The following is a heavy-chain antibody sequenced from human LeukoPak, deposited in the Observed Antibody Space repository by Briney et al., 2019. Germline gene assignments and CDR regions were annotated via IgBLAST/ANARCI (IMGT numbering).Heavy chain of an antibody. CDR2: IYSSVST. Sequence: PSETLSLTCTVSGDSINDHYWSWLRQPPGEGLEWFGYIYSSVSTNYNPSLKSRVTISIDTSKSQFPLKLTSVTAADTGVYYCARQRCSGDTCYRVDQLYYMDVWGKGATVTVS. V-gene: IGHV4-4*09. CDR1: GDSINDHY. D-gene: IGHD2-15*01. CDR3: ARQRCSGDTCYRVDQLYYMDV. J-gene: IGHJ6*03.